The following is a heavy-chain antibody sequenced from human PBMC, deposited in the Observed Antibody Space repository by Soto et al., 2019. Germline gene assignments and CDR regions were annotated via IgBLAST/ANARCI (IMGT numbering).Heavy chain of an antibody. CDR1: GFTFTNHG. CDR2: ISFNGIDK. Sequence: QMQLVESGGGVLQPGTSLKLSCVTSGFTFTNHGIHWVRQAPGKGREWVADISFNGIDKWYQDSVKGRFIIFRDNFKNTAYLQMNGLTFEDTATYDCVSGEGRNGHDSRFDYWGLGTLVTVSS. D-gene: IGHD5-12*01. J-gene: IGHJ4*02. CDR3: VSGEGRNGHDSRFDY. V-gene: IGHV3-30*03.